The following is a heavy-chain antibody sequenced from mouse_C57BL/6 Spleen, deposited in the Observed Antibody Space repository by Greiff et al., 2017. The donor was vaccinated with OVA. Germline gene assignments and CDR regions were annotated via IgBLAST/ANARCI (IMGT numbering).Heavy chain of an antibody. V-gene: IGHV5-9*01. CDR2: ISGGGGNT. D-gene: IGHD1-1*01. CDR3: ARHTGGYFDV. Sequence: EVQGVESGGGLVKPGGSLKLSCAASGFTFSSYTMSWVRQTPEKRLEWVASISGGGGNTYYPDSVKGRFTISRDNAKNTLYLQMRSLRSEDTALYYWARHTGGYFDVWGTGTTVTVSS. CDR1: GFTFSSYT. J-gene: IGHJ1*03.